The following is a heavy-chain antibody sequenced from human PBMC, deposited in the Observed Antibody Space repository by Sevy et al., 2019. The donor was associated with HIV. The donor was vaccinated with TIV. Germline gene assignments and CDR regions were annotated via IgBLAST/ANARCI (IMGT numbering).Heavy chain of an antibody. Sequence: GGSLRLSCAASGFTFSSYGMHWVRQAPGKGLEWVAVISYDGSNKYYSDSVKGRFTISRDNSKNTLYLQMNSLRAEDTAVYYCAKVPVSSGWSHWGQGTLVTVSS. V-gene: IGHV3-30*18. J-gene: IGHJ4*02. CDR3: AKVPVSSGWSH. CDR1: GFTFSSYG. D-gene: IGHD6-19*01. CDR2: ISYDGSNK.